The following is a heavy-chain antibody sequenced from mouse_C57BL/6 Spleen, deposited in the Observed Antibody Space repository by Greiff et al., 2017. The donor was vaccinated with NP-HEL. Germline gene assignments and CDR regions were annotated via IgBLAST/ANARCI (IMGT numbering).Heavy chain of an antibody. CDR2: INPNNGGT. V-gene: IGHV1-18*01. CDR3: ARRRVVAPYYAMDY. D-gene: IGHD1-1*01. Sequence: VQLQQSGPELVKPGASVKIPCKASGYTFTDYNMDWVKQSHGKSLEWIGDINPNNGGTIYNQKFKGKATLTVDKSSSTAYMELRSLTSEDTAVYYCARRRVVAPYYAMDYWGQGTSVTVSS. J-gene: IGHJ4*01. CDR1: GYTFTDYN.